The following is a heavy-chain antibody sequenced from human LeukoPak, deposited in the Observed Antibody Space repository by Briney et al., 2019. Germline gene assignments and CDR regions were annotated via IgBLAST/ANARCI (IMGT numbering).Heavy chain of an antibody. D-gene: IGHD3-22*01. CDR1: GFTFSSYA. CDR2: ISYDGSNK. V-gene: IGHV3-30-3*01. Sequence: GGSLRLSCAASGFTFSSYAMHWVRQAPGKGLEWVAVISYDGSNKYYADSVKGRFTISRDNSKNTLYLQMNSLRAEDTAVYYCARTYNQNYYDSSGYSHYFDYWGQGTLVTVSS. CDR3: ARTYNQNYYDSSGYSHYFDY. J-gene: IGHJ4*02.